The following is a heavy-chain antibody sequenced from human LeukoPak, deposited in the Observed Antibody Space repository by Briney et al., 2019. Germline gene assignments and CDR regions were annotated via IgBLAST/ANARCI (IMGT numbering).Heavy chain of an antibody. V-gene: IGHV3-30*02. CDR2: IRYDGSNK. Sequence: GGSLRLSCAASGITFSSYGMHWVRQAPGKGLEWVAFIRYDGSNKYYADSVKGRFTISRDNSKNTLYLQMNSLRAEDTAVYYCAKDQGYFDWLNDYWGQGTLVTVSS. CDR1: GITFSSYG. CDR3: AKDQGYFDWLNDY. J-gene: IGHJ4*02. D-gene: IGHD3-9*01.